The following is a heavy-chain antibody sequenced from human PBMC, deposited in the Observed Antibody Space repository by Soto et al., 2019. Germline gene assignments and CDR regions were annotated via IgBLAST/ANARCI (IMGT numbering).Heavy chain of an antibody. CDR3: AKDALAYYDFWS. J-gene: IGHJ4*02. CDR1: GLTFSSYA. V-gene: IGHV3-23*01. CDR2: ISNSGRST. D-gene: IGHD3-3*01. Sequence: GGSLRLSCAASGLTFSSYALSWVRQAPGKGLEWVSHISNSGRSTKYADSVKGRFTISRDNSKNTLYLQMNSLRAEDTAIYYCAKDALAYYDFWSWGQGTLVTVSS.